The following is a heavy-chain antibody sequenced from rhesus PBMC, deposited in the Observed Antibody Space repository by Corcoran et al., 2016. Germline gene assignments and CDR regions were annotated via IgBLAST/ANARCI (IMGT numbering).Heavy chain of an antibody. J-gene: IGHJ4*01. CDR3: ARSGAVIVVSTVDY. CDR2: INGNSGST. V-gene: IGHV4-80*01. CDR1: GGSFRRYW. D-gene: IGHD2-39*01. Sequence: QVQLQESGPGLVKPSETLSLTCAGSGGSFRRYWWSWIRQPPGQGLEWIGEINGNSGSTNYNPSLKSRVTISKDASKNQFSLKLSSVTAADTAVYYCARSGAVIVVSTVDYWGQGVLVTVSS.